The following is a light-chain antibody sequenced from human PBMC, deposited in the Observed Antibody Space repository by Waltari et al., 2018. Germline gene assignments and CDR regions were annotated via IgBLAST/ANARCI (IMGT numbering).Light chain of an antibody. CDR2: RIH. Sequence: QSVLTQPPSASGTPGQRLTIPCSAGRSHIRNNYVFWYQQFPGTAPKLLIYRIHQRPPGVPVRFSGSNCGTSGSLAISGVRAEDEADYYCAAWDDSLSVWVFGGGNNRTVL. CDR1: RSHIRNNY. CDR3: AAWDDSLSVWV. V-gene: IGLV1-47*01. J-gene: IGLJ3*02.